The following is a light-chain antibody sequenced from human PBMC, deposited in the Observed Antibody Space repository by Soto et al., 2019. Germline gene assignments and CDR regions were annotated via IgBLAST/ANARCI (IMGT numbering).Light chain of an antibody. Sequence: QAASVSGSPGQSITISCTGTSSDVGGYNYVSWYQQHPGKAPKLMLYDVGSRPSGVSNRFSGSKSGNTASLTISGLQAEDEADYYCCSYTSSTTWVFGGGTKLTVL. J-gene: IGLJ3*02. CDR1: SSDVGGYNY. CDR2: DVG. V-gene: IGLV2-14*03. CDR3: CSYTSSTTWV.